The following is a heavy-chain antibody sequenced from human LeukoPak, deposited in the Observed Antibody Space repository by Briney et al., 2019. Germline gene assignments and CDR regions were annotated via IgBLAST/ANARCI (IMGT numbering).Heavy chain of an antibody. CDR2: IHYSGST. Sequence: SETLSLTCAVSGDSITNNYWSWIRQPPGKGLEWIGYIHYSGSTYYNPSPKSRVTISIDTSKKQFSLELSSVTAADTAVYFCARGYSYVYPTHYDYWGQGTLVTVSS. CDR3: ARGYSYVYPTHYDY. D-gene: IGHD5-18*01. CDR1: GDSITNNY. V-gene: IGHV4-59*08. J-gene: IGHJ4*02.